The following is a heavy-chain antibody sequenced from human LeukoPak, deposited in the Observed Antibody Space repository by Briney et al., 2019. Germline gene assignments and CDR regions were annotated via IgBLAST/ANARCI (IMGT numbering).Heavy chain of an antibody. CDR3: ARAPTAAYYYYYMDV. V-gene: IGHV1-2*02. CDR1: GYTFTAYY. CDR2: INPNSGGT. D-gene: IGHD1-1*01. Sequence: ASVKVSCKASGYTFTAYYMHWVRQAPGQGLEWMGWINPNSGGTNYAQKFQGRVTITRNTSISTAYMELSSLRSEDTAVYYCARAPTAAYYYYYMDVWGKGTTVTVSS. J-gene: IGHJ6*03.